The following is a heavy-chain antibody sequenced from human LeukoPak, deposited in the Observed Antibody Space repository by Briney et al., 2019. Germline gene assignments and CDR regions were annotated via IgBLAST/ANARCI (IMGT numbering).Heavy chain of an antibody. CDR2: INPSGGST. CDR1: GYTFTSYY. Sequence: ASVKVSCKASGYTFTSYYMHWVRQAPGQGLEWMGIINPSGGSTSYAQKFQGRVTMTRDTSTSTVYTELSSLRSEGTAVYYCARVALRPYSSGWFDYWGQGTLVTVSS. J-gene: IGHJ4*02. V-gene: IGHV1-46*01. CDR3: ARVALRPYSSGWFDY. D-gene: IGHD6-19*01.